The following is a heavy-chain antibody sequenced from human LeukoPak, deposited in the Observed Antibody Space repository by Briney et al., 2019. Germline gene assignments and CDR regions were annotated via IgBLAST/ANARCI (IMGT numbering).Heavy chain of an antibody. CDR2: INPNSGGT. CDR1: GYTFTDYY. V-gene: IGHV1-2*02. J-gene: IGHJ4*02. D-gene: IGHD5-18*01. Sequence: ASVKVSCKASGYTFTDYYMYWVRQAPGQGLEWMGWINPNSGGTNYARKFQGRVTMTRDTSISTAYMELSRLRSDDTAVYYCARDGTSVMVDFDYWGQGTLVTVSS. CDR3: ARDGTSVMVDFDY.